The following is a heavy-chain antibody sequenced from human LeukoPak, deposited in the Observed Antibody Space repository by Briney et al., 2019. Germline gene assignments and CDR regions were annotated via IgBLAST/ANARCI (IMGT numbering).Heavy chain of an antibody. V-gene: IGHV4-39*07. Sequence: SETLSLTCTVSGGSISSSSYYWGWIRQPPGKGLEWIGSIYYSGSTYYNPSLKSRVTISVDTTKNHFSLKLSSVSAADTAVYYCASQYSSSLYVNWFDPWGQGTLVTVSS. D-gene: IGHD6-6*01. CDR3: ASQYSSSLYVNWFDP. CDR1: GGSISSSSYY. J-gene: IGHJ5*02. CDR2: IYYSGST.